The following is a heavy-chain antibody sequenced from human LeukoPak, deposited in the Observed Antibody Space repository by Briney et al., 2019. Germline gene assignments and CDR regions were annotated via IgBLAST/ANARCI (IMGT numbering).Heavy chain of an antibody. Sequence: GGSLRLSCAASGFTLSSFAMHWVRQAPGKGLEWVAVISNDGSNKYYADSVKGRFTISRDNSKNTLYLQMNSLRTEDTAVYYCARDLRVGESHYSGMDVWGQGTTVTVSS. CDR1: GFTLSSFA. J-gene: IGHJ6*02. CDR3: ARDLRVGESHYSGMDV. CDR2: ISNDGSNK. V-gene: IGHV3-30-3*01. D-gene: IGHD1-26*01.